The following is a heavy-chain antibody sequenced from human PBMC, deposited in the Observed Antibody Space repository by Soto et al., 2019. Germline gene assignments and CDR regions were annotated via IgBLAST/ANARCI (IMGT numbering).Heavy chain of an antibody. CDR2: IDTGNGNT. Sequence: QVQLVQSGAEVKNPGASVKVSCRASGYTFTGNAIHWIRQAPGQRLEWIGKIDTGNGNTTYSKNFQGRVTITRDTFASAAYLELDTFGSEVTSIYYGERFETCYSRFYYLGQGTLVTVSS. CDR1: GYTFTGNA. V-gene: IGHV1-3*04. D-gene: IGHD3-9*01. CDR3: ERFETCYSRFYY. J-gene: IGHJ4*02.